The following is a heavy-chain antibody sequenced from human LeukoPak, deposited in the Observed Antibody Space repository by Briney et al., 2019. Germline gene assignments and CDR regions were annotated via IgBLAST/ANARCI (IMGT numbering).Heavy chain of an antibody. J-gene: IGHJ4*02. CDR3: ARGAYGDYVYGDYFDY. CDR2: SYHGGST. D-gene: IGHD4-17*01. V-gene: IGHV4-30-2*06. Sequence: SETLSLTCAVSGGSISSGGFSWNWTRQSPGKGLEWIGYSYHGGSTFYNPSLKSRVTISVDMSRNQFSLKLTSATAADTAMYYCARGAYGDYVYGDYFDYWGQGALVTVSS. CDR1: GGSISSGGFS.